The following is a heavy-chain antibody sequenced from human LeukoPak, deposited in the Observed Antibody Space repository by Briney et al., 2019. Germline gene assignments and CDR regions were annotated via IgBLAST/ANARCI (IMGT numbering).Heavy chain of an antibody. CDR1: GFIITSHW. V-gene: IGHV3-7*01. D-gene: IGHD1-1*01. Sequence: PGGSLRLSCEASGFIITSHWMSWVRQAPGKRPEWVANIEQDGSDKYYLDSVKGRFTISRDNAKNSLYLQMNSLRDEDTAMYYCVRGGGTLDMWGQETMVTVSS. CDR2: IEQDGSDK. J-gene: IGHJ3*02. CDR3: VRGGGTLDM.